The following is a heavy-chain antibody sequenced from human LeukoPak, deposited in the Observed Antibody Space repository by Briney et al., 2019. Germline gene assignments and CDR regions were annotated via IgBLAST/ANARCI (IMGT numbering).Heavy chain of an antibody. CDR3: ARKSDSLMLRGGDC. Sequence: GGSLRLSCAASEFSVSSNYMTWVRQAPGKGLECVSIIYSGGTTYYADSVRGRFTISRDNYKNTLYLQMDSLRVEDTAVYYCARKSDSLMLRGGDCWGQGTLVTVSS. CDR1: EFSVSSNY. V-gene: IGHV3-66*01. D-gene: IGHD3-10*01. CDR2: IYSGGTT. J-gene: IGHJ4*02.